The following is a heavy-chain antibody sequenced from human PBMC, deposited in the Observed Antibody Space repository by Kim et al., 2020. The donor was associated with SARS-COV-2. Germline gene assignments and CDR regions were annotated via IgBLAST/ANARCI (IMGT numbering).Heavy chain of an antibody. Sequence: GGSLRLSCAASGFTFSSYAMHWVRQAPGKGLEWVAVISYDGSNKYYADSVKGRFTISRDNSKNTLYLQMNSLRAADTAVYYCARGDYGGSYFYYCLAVWG. D-gene: IGHD4-17*01. CDR3: ARGDYGGSYFYYCLAV. V-gene: IGHV3-30*04. J-gene: IGHJ6*03. CDR1: GFTFSSYA. CDR2: ISYDGSNK.